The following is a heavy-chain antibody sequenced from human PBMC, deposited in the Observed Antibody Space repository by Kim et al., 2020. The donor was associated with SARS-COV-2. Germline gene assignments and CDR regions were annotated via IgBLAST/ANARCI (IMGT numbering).Heavy chain of an antibody. CDR1: GYTFTSYG. CDR2: ISAYNGNT. D-gene: IGHD6-6*01. J-gene: IGHJ6*03. V-gene: IGHV1-18*01. Sequence: ASVKVSCKASGYTFTSYGISWVRQAPGQGLEWMGWISAYNGNTNYAQKLQGRVTMTTDTSTSTAYMELRSLRSDDTAVYYCARDLKLADPDYYYYYMDVWGKGTTVTVSS. CDR3: ARDLKLADPDYYYYYMDV.